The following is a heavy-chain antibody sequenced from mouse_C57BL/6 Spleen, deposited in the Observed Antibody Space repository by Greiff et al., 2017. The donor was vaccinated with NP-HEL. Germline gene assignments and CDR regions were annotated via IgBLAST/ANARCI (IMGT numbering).Heavy chain of an antibody. Sequence: QVQLQQPGAELVRPGSSVKLSCKASGYTFTSYWMHWVKQRPIQGLEWIGNIDPSDSATHYNQKFKDKATLTVDKSSSTAYMQLSSLTSEDSVVYYGARVDYYGKHGGMDYWGQGTSVTVSS. J-gene: IGHJ4*01. CDR3: ARVDYYGKHGGMDY. V-gene: IGHV1-52*01. CDR2: IDPSDSAT. CDR1: GYTFTSYW. D-gene: IGHD2-1*01.